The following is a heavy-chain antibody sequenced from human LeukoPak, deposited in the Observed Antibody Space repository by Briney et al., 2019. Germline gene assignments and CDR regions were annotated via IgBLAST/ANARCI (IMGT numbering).Heavy chain of an antibody. CDR2: ISAYNGNT. J-gene: IGHJ4*02. CDR3: ARVYYDSSGYNRYYFDY. Sequence: GASVKVSCKASGGTLSSYAISWVRQAPGQGLEWMGWISAYNGNTNYAQKLQGRVTMTTDTSTSTAYMELRSLRSDDTAVYYCARVYYDSSGYNRYYFDYWGQGTLVTVSS. CDR1: GGTLSSYA. D-gene: IGHD3-22*01. V-gene: IGHV1-18*01.